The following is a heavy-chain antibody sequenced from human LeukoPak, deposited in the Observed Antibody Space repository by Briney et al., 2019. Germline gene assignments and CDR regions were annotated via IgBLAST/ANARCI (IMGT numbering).Heavy chain of an antibody. CDR3: ASLASGYSSKFDY. V-gene: IGHV3-48*03. CDR1: GFTFSSYE. J-gene: IGHJ4*02. Sequence: GGSLRLSCAASGFTFSSYEMNWVRQAPGKGLEWISSISSGGSTTYYADSVKGRFTISRDNAKNSLYLQMNSLRAEDTAVYYCASLASGYSSKFDYWGQGTLVTVSS. D-gene: IGHD5-18*01. CDR2: ISSGGSTT.